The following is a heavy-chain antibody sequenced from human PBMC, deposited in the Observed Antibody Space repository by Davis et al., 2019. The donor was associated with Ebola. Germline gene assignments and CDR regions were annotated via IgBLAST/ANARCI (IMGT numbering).Heavy chain of an antibody. CDR1: GFTFSSYS. CDR2: ISSSSSYI. CDR3: AREVVPAAIGYGMDV. D-gene: IGHD2-2*01. Sequence: GGSLRLSCAASGFTFSSYSMNWVRQAPGKGLEWVSSISSSSSYIYYADSVKGRLTISRDNAKNSLYLQMNSLRAEDTAVYYCAREVVPAAIGYGMDVWGQGTTVTVSS. V-gene: IGHV3-21*01. J-gene: IGHJ6*02.